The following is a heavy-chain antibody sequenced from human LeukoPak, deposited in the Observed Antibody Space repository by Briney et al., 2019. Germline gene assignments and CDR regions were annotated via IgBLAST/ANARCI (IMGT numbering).Heavy chain of an antibody. CDR3: ASSLVGAVDY. CDR1: GGSISSYY. Sequence: SETLSLTCTVSGGSISSYYWSWIRQPPGKGLEWIGYIHYSGSTNYNPSLKSRDTISVDTSKNQFSLKLSSVTAADTAVYYCASSLVGAVDYWGQGTLVTVSS. J-gene: IGHJ4*02. D-gene: IGHD1-26*01. CDR2: IHYSGST. V-gene: IGHV4-59*01.